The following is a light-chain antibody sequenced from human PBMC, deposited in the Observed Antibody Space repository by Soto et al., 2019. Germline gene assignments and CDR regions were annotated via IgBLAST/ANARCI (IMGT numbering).Light chain of an antibody. CDR3: QQYCSSPRT. CDR1: QSLISSA. J-gene: IGKJ1*01. Sequence: EIVLTQSPDTLSLSPGERATLSCRASQSLISSAVAWYQQKPGQAPRLLIYGASNRATDLASRFSGSGSGTDFTLTITRLQPEDFAVYYCQQYCSSPRTFGQGTKVEIK. CDR2: GAS. V-gene: IGKV3-20*01.